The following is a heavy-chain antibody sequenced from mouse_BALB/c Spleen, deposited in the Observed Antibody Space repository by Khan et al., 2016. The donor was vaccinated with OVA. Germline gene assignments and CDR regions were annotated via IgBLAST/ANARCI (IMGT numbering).Heavy chain of an antibody. CDR1: GYSITSDYA. V-gene: IGHV3-2*02. CDR2: ISYSGYT. J-gene: IGHJ4*01. Sequence: VQLQQSGPGLVKPSQSLSLTCTVTGYSITSDYAWDWIRQFPGNKLEWMGYISYSGYTSYNPSLKSRISISRDTSKNQFLLQLTSVTTEDTATYYCARKNYYGYAMDYWGQGTSVTVSS. D-gene: IGHD1-1*01. CDR3: ARKNYYGYAMDY.